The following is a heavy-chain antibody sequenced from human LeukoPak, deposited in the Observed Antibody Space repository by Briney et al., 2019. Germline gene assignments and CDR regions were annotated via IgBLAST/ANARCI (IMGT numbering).Heavy chain of an antibody. V-gene: IGHV4-59*01. J-gene: IGHJ3*02. CDR1: GGSITSSY. CDR2: IHYSGSS. D-gene: IGHD4-23*01. CDR3: ARGANYGGSGLDVFDI. Sequence: PSETLSLTCTVSGGSITSSYWSWIRQPPGKGLEWIGYIHYSGSSTYNPPLASRLTLSLDTSQTHLPLRLSSMTAADTAVYYCARGANYGGSGLDVFDIWGQGTMVTVSS.